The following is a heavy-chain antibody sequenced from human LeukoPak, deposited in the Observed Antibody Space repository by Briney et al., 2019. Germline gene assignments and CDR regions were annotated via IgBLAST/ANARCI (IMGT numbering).Heavy chain of an antibody. J-gene: IGHJ4*02. Sequence: LSGGSLRLSCAASGFMFSSYWMSWVRQAPGKGLEWVANIKEDGSDKYYVDPVKGRFTISRDNPKNTLYLQMNSLRAEDTAVYYCATDYYDSGTSGGKNDYWGQGTLVAVSS. D-gene: IGHD3-10*01. CDR1: GFMFSSYW. V-gene: IGHV3-7*01. CDR2: IKEDGSDK. CDR3: ATDYYDSGTSGGKNDY.